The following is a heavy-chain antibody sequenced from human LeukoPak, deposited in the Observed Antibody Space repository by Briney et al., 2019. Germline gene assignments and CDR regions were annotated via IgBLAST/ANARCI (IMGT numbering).Heavy chain of an antibody. Sequence: GESLKISCKGSGDNFNRHWIGWVRQMPGKGLEWMGIIYLGDSDTRYSLSFRGQVTISADKSISTAYLQWSSLKASDTAMYYCARHPSYTSGWPLDYWGQGTLVTVSS. CDR1: GDNFNRHW. J-gene: IGHJ4*02. V-gene: IGHV5-51*01. CDR2: IYLGDSDT. D-gene: IGHD6-19*01. CDR3: ARHPSYTSGWPLDY.